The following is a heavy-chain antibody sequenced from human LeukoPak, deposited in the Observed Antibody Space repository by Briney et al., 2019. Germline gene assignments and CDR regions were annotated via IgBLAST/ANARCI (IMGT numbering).Heavy chain of an antibody. Sequence: PGGSLSLSCTASGFTFGDYAMSWVRQAPGKGLEWVVFIRSKAYGGTTEYAASVKGRFTISRDDSKSIAYLQMNSLNTEDTAVYYCTRAYCGGDCYFQHWGQGTLVTVSS. CDR3: TRAYCGGDCYFQH. CDR1: GFTFGDYA. D-gene: IGHD2-21*02. J-gene: IGHJ1*01. V-gene: IGHV3-49*04. CDR2: IRSKAYGGTT.